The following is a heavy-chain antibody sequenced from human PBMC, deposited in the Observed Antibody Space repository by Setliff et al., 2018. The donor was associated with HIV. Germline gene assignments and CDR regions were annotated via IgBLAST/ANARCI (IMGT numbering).Heavy chain of an antibody. CDR1: GGSISSYY. CDR3: ARTYSSSWYSSHLWVDY. D-gene: IGHD6-13*01. J-gene: IGHJ4*02. V-gene: IGHV4-4*08. Sequence: PSETLSLTCTVSGGSISSYYWSWIRQPPGKGLEWIGHIYIGSTNYNPSLKSRVTISADTSKNQFSLKLSSVTAADTAVYYCARTYSSSWYSSHLWVDYWGPGTLVTV. CDR2: IYIGST.